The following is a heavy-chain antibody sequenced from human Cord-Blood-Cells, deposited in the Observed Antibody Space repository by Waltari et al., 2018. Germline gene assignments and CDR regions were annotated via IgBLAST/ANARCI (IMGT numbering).Heavy chain of an antibody. CDR2: SIHFFGTA. D-gene: IGHD4-4*01. CDR1: GGTFSSYA. V-gene: IGHV1-69*01. J-gene: IGHJ2*01. Sequence: QVQLVQSGAEVKKPGSSVKVSCKASGGTFSSYAISWVRQAPGQGLEWMGGSIHFFGTANYAQKFQGRVTITADESTSTAYMELGSLRSEDTAVYYCATQMTTVTYWYFDLWGRGTLVTVSS. CDR3: ATQMTTVTYWYFDL.